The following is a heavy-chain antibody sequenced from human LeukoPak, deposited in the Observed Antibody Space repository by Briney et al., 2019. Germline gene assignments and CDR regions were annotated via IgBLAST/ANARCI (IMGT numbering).Heavy chain of an antibody. Sequence: PSETLSLTCGVSGGSISKSDYYWSWIRQPPGKGLEWIGYIHYSGTTHYNPSLKSRVTISVDTSKNQFSLKLSSVTAADTAVYYCARVWYYDFRFDPWGQGTLVTVSS. J-gene: IGHJ5*02. CDR1: GGSISKSDYY. CDR3: ARVWYYDFRFDP. D-gene: IGHD3-3*01. V-gene: IGHV4-30-4*02. CDR2: IHYSGTT.